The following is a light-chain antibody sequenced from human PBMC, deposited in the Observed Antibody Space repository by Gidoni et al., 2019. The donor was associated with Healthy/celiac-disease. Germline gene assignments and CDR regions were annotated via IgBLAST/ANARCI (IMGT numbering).Light chain of an antibody. CDR3: QQYGSSPWT. J-gene: IGKJ1*01. Sequence: EIVSTQSPGTLSLSPGESATLSCRASQSVSSSYLAWYQQKPGQAPRLLIYGASSRATGIPDRFSGRGSGTDFTLTISRLEPEDFAVYYCQQYGSSPWTFGQGTKVEIK. V-gene: IGKV3-20*01. CDR1: QSVSSSY. CDR2: GAS.